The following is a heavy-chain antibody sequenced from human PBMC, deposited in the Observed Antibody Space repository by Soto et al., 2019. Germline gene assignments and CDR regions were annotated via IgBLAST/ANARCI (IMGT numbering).Heavy chain of an antibody. CDR3: ARFFRGSKLGYCTNGVCSSPFDY. J-gene: IGHJ4*02. D-gene: IGHD2-8*01. Sequence: SETLSLTCAVYGGSFSGYYWSWIRQPPGKGLEWIGEINHSGSTNYNPSLKSRVTISVDTSKNQFSLKLSSVTAADTAVYYCARFFRGSKLGYCTNGVCSSPFDYWGQGTLVT. CDR1: GGSFSGYY. CDR2: INHSGST. V-gene: IGHV4-34*01.